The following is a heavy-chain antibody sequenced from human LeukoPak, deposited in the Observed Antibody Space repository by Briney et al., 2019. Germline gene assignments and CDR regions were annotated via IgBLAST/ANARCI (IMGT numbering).Heavy chain of an antibody. J-gene: IGHJ6*02. CDR2: ISGSGGST. Sequence: GGSLRLSCAASGFTFSSYAMSWVRQAPGKGLEWVSAISGSGGSTYYADSVKGRFTISRDNSKNTLYLQMNSLRAEDTAVYYCAGANGRGYGDYGMDVWGQGTTVTVSS. D-gene: IGHD4-17*01. CDR1: GFTFSSYA. V-gene: IGHV3-23*01. CDR3: AGANGRGYGDYGMDV.